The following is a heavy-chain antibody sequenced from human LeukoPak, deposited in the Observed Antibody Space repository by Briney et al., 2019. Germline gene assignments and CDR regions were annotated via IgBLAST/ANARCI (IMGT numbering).Heavy chain of an antibody. V-gene: IGHV4-59*01. CDR2: IYYSGST. D-gene: IGHD1-26*01. J-gene: IGHJ5*02. Sequence: RASETLSLTCTVPGGSISSYYWSWIRQPPGKGLEWIGYIYYSGSTNYNPSLKSRVTISVDTSKNQFSLKLSSVTAADTAVYYCARSFELLDWFDPWGQGTLVTVSS. CDR1: GGSISSYY. CDR3: ARSFELLDWFDP.